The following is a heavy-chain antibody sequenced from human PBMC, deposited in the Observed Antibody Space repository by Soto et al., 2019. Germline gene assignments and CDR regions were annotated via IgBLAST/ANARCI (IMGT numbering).Heavy chain of an antibody. CDR1: GGTFSSYA. CDR3: ARAHRMAVAGRGAAFDL. D-gene: IGHD6-19*01. V-gene: IGHV1-69*01. Sequence: QVQLVQSGAEVKKPGSSVKFSCKASGGTFSSYALSWVRQAPGQGLEWSGGIIPIFGTANYAQKFQGRVTTTADEATTTVYVELSSLRPKNTAVYFCARAHRMAVAGRGAAFDLWGEGTIVAVSS. J-gene: IGHJ3*01. CDR2: IIPIFGTA.